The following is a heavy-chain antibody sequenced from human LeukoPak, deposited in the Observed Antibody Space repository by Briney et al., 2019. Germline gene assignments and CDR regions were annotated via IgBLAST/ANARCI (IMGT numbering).Heavy chain of an antibody. V-gene: IGHV1-8*02. CDR3: ARGLIVGAAYYYYYMDV. Sequence: ASVKVSCKASGYTFTSYDINWVRQATGQGLEWMGWMNPNSGNTGYARKFQGRVTMTRNTSISTAYMELSSLRSEDTAVYYCARGLIVGAAYYYYYMDVWGKGTTVTVSS. CDR2: MNPNSGNT. J-gene: IGHJ6*03. CDR1: GYTFTSYD. D-gene: IGHD1-26*01.